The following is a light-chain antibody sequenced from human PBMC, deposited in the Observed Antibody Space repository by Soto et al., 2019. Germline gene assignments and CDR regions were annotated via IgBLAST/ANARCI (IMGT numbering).Light chain of an antibody. CDR2: GAS. V-gene: IGKV3-15*01. CDR1: ENIGSN. Sequence: EIVMTQSPGTLSVSPGERATLSCRASENIGSNVGWYQQRPGQAPRLLIYGASTRATGIPARFSGSGSGTEYTLTISSLQSEDFAVYYCQQYNNFWTFGQGTKVDIK. J-gene: IGKJ1*01. CDR3: QQYNNFWT.